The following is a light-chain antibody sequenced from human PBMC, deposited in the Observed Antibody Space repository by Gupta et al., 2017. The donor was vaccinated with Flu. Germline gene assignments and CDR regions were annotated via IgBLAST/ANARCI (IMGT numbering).Light chain of an antibody. CDR2: GAS. J-gene: IGKJ1*01. Sequence: EIVMTHSPATLSVSPGERATLSCRASQSVSNNLAWYQQKPGQAPRRLIYGASTRATGIPARCSGSGSGTEFTLTISSLQSADFAVYYCQQYKNWPPRQTFGQGTKVEIK. V-gene: IGKV3-15*01. CDR3: QQYKNWPPRQT. CDR1: QSVSNN.